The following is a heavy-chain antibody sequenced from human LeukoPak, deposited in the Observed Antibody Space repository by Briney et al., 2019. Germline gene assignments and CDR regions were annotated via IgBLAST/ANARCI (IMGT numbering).Heavy chain of an antibody. CDR2: VNYSGST. CDR3: AREGGANPGAFDI. Sequence: SETLSLTRILSGGSISSSAYYWGWIRHPPGKGLQWIGTVNYSGSTSYNPSLKSRVTISVHRSTNQSCLRLSSVTAADTAVYYCAREGGANPGAFDIWGQGTMVTVSS. CDR1: GGSISSSAYY. V-gene: IGHV4-39*07. D-gene: IGHD4/OR15-4a*01. J-gene: IGHJ3*02.